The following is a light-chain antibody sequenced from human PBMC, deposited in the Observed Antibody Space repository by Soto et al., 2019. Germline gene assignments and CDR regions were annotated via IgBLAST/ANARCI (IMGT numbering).Light chain of an antibody. CDR2: GVS. CDR3: QHYGSSPPFT. CDR1: QSVSNSK. Sequence: EIVLTQSPGTLSLSPGERATLSCRASQSVSNSKIAWYQQKPGQAPRLLIYGVSSRVSGTPERFSGSGSGTDFTLPISRLEPEDFAVYYCQHYGSSPPFTFGPGTTVDIK. V-gene: IGKV3-20*01. J-gene: IGKJ3*01.